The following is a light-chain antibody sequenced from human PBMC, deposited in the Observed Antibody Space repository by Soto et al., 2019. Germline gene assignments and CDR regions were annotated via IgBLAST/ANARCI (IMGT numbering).Light chain of an antibody. J-gene: IGKJ1*01. CDR1: QGIGSY. V-gene: IGKV1-9*01. Sequence: KLTQSLSSLSASIWDGVTIILRASQGIGSYLAWYQQKPGEAPKLLIFAASTLQSGVPSRFSGSGSGTEFTLTISSLQPEDFETYYCLQHDNFPWTFGQGTKVDIK. CDR3: LQHDNFPWT. CDR2: AAS.